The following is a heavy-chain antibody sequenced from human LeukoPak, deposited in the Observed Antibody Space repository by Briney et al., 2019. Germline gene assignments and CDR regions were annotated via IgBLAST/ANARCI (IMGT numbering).Heavy chain of an antibody. D-gene: IGHD5-12*01. CDR1: GFTVSSDF. V-gene: IGHV3-66*01. J-gene: IGHJ4*02. CDR2: IYSTGNT. CDR3: ARDVNYDHHY. Sequence: GGSLRLSCAASGFTVSSDFVSWVRQAPGKGLEWISVIYSTGNTFYADSVKGRLTISRDNSKNTVSLQMDRLGAEDTGVYYCARDVNYDHHYWGRGTLVTFSS.